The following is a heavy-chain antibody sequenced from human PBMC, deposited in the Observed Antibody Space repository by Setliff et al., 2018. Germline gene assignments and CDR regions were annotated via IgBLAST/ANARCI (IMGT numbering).Heavy chain of an antibody. V-gene: IGHV4-34*01. CDR3: RQAVVGRDVFDI. J-gene: IGHJ3*02. CDR2: INHSGSG. Sequence: SETLSLTCSVYGGSFDTYYWSWIRQPPGKGLEWFGEINHSGSGDYNPSFKSQVTISVDTSKKQFSLTLTSVTAADTALYYCRQAVVGRDVFDIWGQGTVVTVSS. CDR1: GGSFDTYY. D-gene: IGHD1-1*01.